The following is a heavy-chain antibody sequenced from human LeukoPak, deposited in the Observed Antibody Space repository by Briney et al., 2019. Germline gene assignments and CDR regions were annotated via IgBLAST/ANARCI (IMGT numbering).Heavy chain of an antibody. Sequence: PSETLSLTCTVSGYSISSGYYWGWIRQPPGKGLEWIGSIYHSGSTYYNPSLKSRVTTSVDTSKNQFSLKLSSVTAADTAVYYCARDLLGGGMITFGGVRGFPIDYWGQGTLVTVSS. CDR2: IYHSGST. CDR1: GYSISSGYY. D-gene: IGHD3-16*01. J-gene: IGHJ4*02. CDR3: ARDLLGGGMITFGGVRGFPIDY. V-gene: IGHV4-38-2*02.